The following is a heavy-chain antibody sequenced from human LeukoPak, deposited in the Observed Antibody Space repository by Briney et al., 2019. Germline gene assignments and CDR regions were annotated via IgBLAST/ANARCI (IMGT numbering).Heavy chain of an antibody. V-gene: IGHV4-61*01. Sequence: TSETLSLTCTVSGGSVSSGSYYWSWIRQPPGKGLEWIGYIYYSGSTNYNPSLKSRVTISVDTSKNQFSLKLSSVTAADRAVYYCARDFSGSPSEDDGMDVWGKGTTVTVSS. CDR2: IYYSGST. CDR1: GGSVSSGSYY. J-gene: IGHJ6*04. CDR3: ARDFSGSPSEDDGMDV. D-gene: IGHD5-12*01.